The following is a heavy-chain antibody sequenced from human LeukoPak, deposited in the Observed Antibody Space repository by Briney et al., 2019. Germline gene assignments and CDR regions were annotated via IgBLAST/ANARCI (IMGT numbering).Heavy chain of an antibody. Sequence: GGSLRLSCAASGFTFDDYAMDWVRQAPGEGLGWVSGICWNSGSIGYADSVKGRFTISRDNAKNSLYLQMNSLRAEDTALYYCAKDKHYYGSGTICDWGQGTLVTVSS. CDR3: AKDKHYYGSGTICD. CDR1: GFTFDDYA. CDR2: ICWNSGSI. V-gene: IGHV3-9*01. J-gene: IGHJ4*02. D-gene: IGHD3-10*01.